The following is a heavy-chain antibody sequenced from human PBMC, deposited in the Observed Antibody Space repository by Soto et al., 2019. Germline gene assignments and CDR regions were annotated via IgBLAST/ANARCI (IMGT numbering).Heavy chain of an antibody. CDR2: ISYDGSNK. V-gene: IGHV3-30*18. CDR1: GFTFSSYG. D-gene: IGHD3-22*01. CDR3: AKDLIFSAHIGVVIFVGFDY. Sequence: PGGSLRLSCAASGFTFSSYGMHWVRQAPGKGLEWVAVISYDGSNKYYADSVKGRFTISRDNSKNTLYLQMNSLRAEDTAVYYCAKDLIFSAHIGVVIFVGFDYWGQGTLVTVSS. J-gene: IGHJ4*02.